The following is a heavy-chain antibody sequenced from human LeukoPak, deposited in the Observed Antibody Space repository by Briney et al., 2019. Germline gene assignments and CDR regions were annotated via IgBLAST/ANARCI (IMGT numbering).Heavy chain of an antibody. Sequence: GGSLRLSCVVSGFTFNRCWMNWVRQAPGKGLGWVAHINPDGRDTYYVDSVKGRFTISRDNAQNSMYLQMNSLRVEDTAVYYCTSWGDTTAEYFQRWGQGTLVTVSS. D-gene: IGHD2-21*02. CDR3: TSWGDTTAEYFQR. CDR2: INPDGRDT. V-gene: IGHV3-7*01. CDR1: GFTFNRCW. J-gene: IGHJ1*01.